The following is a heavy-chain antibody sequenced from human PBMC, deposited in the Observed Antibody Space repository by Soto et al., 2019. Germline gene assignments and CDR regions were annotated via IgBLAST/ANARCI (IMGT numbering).Heavy chain of an antibody. Sequence: QVQLVQSGAEVKKPGASVKVSCKASGYTFTGYYMHWVRQAPGQGLEWMGWINPNSGGTNYAQKFQGRVTMTRETSISTAYMELSRLRSDDTAVYYCARGGAIFGVVIVKWFDPWGQGTLVTVSS. CDR2: INPNSGGT. J-gene: IGHJ5*02. D-gene: IGHD3-3*01. CDR3: ARGGAIFGVVIVKWFDP. V-gene: IGHV1-2*02. CDR1: GYTFTGYY.